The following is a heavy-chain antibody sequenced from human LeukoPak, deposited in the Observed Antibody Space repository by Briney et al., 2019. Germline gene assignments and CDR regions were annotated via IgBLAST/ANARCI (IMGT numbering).Heavy chain of an antibody. CDR1: GFTFSSYG. CDR3: ARQSPLDLYFDY. J-gene: IGHJ4*02. D-gene: IGHD1-1*01. CDR2: IWYDGSNK. V-gene: IGHV3-33*08. Sequence: GGSLRLSCAASGFTFSSYGMHWVRQAPGKGLEWVAVIWYDGSNKFYADSAKGRFTVSRDNSKNTLYLQMNSLRAEDTAVFYCARQSPLDLYFDYWGQGTLVTVSS.